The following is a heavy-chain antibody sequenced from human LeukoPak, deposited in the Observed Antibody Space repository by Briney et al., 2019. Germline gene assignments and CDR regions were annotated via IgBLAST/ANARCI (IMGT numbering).Heavy chain of an antibody. CDR2: IYTSGST. D-gene: IGHD3-16*02. CDR3: ARGTYDYVWGSYLKGGAFDI. V-gene: IGHV4-4*07. Sequence: SETLSLTCTVSGGSISSYYWSWIRQPAGKGLEWIGRIYTSGSTNYNPSLKSRVTMSVDTSKNQFSLKLSSVTAADTAVYYCARGTYDYVWGSYLKGGAFDIWGQGTMVTVSS. CDR1: GGSISSYY. J-gene: IGHJ3*02.